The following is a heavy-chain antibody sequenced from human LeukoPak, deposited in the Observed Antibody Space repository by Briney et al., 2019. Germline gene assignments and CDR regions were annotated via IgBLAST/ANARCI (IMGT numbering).Heavy chain of an antibody. V-gene: IGHV3-49*04. CDR2: IRSKAYGGTT. D-gene: IGHD2-15*01. CDR1: GFTFGDYA. Sequence: QTGGSLRLSCTASGFTFGDYAMTWVRQAPGKGLEWVGFIRSKAYGGTTEYAASVKGRFTISRDDSNSIAYLQMNSLKIEDTAVYYCTRDTTPYYWGQGTLVTVSS. J-gene: IGHJ4*02. CDR3: TRDTTPYY.